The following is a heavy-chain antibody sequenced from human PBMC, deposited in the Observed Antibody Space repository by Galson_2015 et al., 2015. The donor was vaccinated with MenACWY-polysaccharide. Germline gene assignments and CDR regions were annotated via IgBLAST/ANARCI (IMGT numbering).Heavy chain of an antibody. D-gene: IGHD6-13*01. CDR3: AKTRGVAAAGGQYGMDV. CDR1: GFTFSNYA. Sequence: SLRLSCAASGFTFSNYAMSWVRQAPGKGLEWVSTISGSGDNTYYADYVKGRFTITRDNSKNTLYLQMNSLRAEDGAVYYCAKTRGVAAAGGQYGMDVWGQGTTVTVSS. J-gene: IGHJ6*02. V-gene: IGHV3-23*01. CDR2: ISGSGDNT.